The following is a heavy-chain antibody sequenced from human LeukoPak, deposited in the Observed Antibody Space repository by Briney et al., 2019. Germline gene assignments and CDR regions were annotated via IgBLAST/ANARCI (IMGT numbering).Heavy chain of an antibody. CDR2: IYYSGST. CDR1: GGSISSSYPY. J-gene: IGHJ4*02. CDR3: AESTAPRRLFDY. V-gene: IGHV4-39*07. D-gene: IGHD6-6*01. Sequence: SETLSLTCTVSGGSISSSYPYWGWIRQPPGKGLEWIGNIYYSGSTYYSPSLTSRVTVSVDTSENQFSLKLSSVTAADTAVYYCAESTAPRRLFDYWGQGTLVTVSS.